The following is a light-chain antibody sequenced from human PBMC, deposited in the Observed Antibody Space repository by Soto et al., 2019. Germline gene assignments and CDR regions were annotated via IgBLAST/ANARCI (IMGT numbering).Light chain of an antibody. Sequence: DIPMTQSPSSLSASVGDRVTITCRASQSISSYLNWYQQNPGKAPKLLIYAASSLQSGVPSRFSGSGSGTDFTLTISSLQPEDFATYYCQHSYSTPRALTFGGGTKVEIK. CDR2: AAS. CDR3: QHSYSTPRALT. V-gene: IGKV1-39*01. J-gene: IGKJ4*01. CDR1: QSISSY.